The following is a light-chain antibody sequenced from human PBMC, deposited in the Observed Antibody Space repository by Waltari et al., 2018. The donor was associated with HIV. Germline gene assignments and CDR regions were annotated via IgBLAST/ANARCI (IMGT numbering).Light chain of an antibody. V-gene: IGKV2-24*01. CDR3: MQATQFPRT. CDR2: HIY. CDR1: ESLEHGDGNHY. Sequence: VLTQTPLSSPVTLGQPASISCRSSESLEHGDGNHYLSWLHQRPGQPPRLLLYHIYKRFSGVPDRFSGSGAGTDFTLTISRVEAEDVGVYYCMQATQFPRTFGPGTTLEI. J-gene: IGKJ1*01.